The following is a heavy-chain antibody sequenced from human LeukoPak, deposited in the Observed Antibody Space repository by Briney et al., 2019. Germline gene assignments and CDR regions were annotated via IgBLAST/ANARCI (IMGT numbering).Heavy chain of an antibody. Sequence: GGSLRLSCAASGFTFSSYEMNWVRQAPGKGLEWVSYISSSGSTIYYADSVKGRFTISRDNAKNSLYLQMNNLRAEDTAVYYCARDEGVSGYDPWGQGTLVTVSS. J-gene: IGHJ5*02. CDR1: GFTFSSYE. V-gene: IGHV3-48*03. CDR3: ARDEGVSGYDP. D-gene: IGHD5-12*01. CDR2: ISSSGSTI.